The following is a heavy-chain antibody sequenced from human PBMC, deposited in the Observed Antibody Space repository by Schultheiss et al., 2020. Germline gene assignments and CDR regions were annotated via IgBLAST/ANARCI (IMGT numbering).Heavy chain of an antibody. CDR2: INHSGST. CDR1: GGSFSGYY. V-gene: IGHV4-34*01. J-gene: IGHJ6*02. Sequence: SQTLSLTCAVYGGSFSGYYWSWIRQPPGKGLEWIGEINHSGSTNYNPSLKSRVTISVDTSKNQFSLKLRSVTAADTAVYYCARRGGWLRFGSYYYGMDVWGQGSTVSVCS. CDR3: ARRGGWLRFGSYYYGMDV. D-gene: IGHD5-12*01.